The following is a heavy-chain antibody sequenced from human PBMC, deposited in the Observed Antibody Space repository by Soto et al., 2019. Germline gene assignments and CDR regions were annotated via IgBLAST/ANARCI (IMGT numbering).Heavy chain of an antibody. Sequence: GGSLRLSCEVSGFTFSNHAMTWVRQAPGKGLEWVSGFRSSGDDGTTYYADSVKGRFTISRDNSKNTLFLQMNSLRAEDTAIYYCAKKVNSGSGSQYFDYWGQGTLVTVSS. V-gene: IGHV3-23*01. CDR1: GFTFSNHA. CDR3: AKKVNSGSGSQYFDY. D-gene: IGHD3-10*01. CDR2: FRSSGDDGTT. J-gene: IGHJ4*02.